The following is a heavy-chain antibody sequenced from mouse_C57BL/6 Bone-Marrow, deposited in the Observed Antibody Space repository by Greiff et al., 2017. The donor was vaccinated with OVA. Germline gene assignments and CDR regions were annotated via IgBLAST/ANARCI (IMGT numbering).Heavy chain of an antibody. CDR2: IDPSDSYT. V-gene: IGHV1-50*01. CDR3: ARNTTYYFDY. Sequence: VQLQQSGAELVKPGASVKLSCKASGYTFTSYWMQWVKQRPGQGLEWIGEIDPSDSYTNYNQKFKGKATLTVDTSSSTAYMQLSSLTSEDSAVYYCARNTTYYFDYWGQGTTLTVSS. CDR1: GYTFTSYW. D-gene: IGHD1-1*01. J-gene: IGHJ2*01.